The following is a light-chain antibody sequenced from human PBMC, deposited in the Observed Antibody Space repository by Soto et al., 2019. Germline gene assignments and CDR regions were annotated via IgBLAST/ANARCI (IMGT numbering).Light chain of an antibody. J-gene: IGLJ3*02. V-gene: IGLV2-14*01. Sequence: QSALTQPASVSGSPGQSITISCTGTSSDVGGYNYVSWYQQYPGKAPKVLIFDVSNRPSGVSHRFSGSKSGNTASLTISGLQAEDEADYYCCSYTTTTLGWVFGGGTKLTVL. CDR1: SSDVGGYNY. CDR3: CSYTTTTLGWV. CDR2: DVS.